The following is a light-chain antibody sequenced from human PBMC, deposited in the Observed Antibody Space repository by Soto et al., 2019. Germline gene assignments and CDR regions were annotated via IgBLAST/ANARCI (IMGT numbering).Light chain of an antibody. V-gene: IGKV2-30*02. CDR3: MQSTQLPPT. CDR2: EVS. CDR1: QSLVHSSGNTY. Sequence: DVVMTQSPLSLPVTLGQPASISCRSSQSLVHSSGNTYLNWFLQRPGHSPRRLIYEVSTRVSGVPDRFSGSGSGTDFTLEISRVETDDVGIYYCMQSTQLPPTFGQGTRLEIK. J-gene: IGKJ5*01.